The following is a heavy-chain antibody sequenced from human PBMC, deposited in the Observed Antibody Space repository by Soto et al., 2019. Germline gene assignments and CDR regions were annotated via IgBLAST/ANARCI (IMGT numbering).Heavy chain of an antibody. D-gene: IGHD3-3*01. CDR1: GFSFSTPGVG. J-gene: IGHJ4*01. CDR2: IYWDDDK. Sequence: QITLKESGPTLVKPTQTLTLTCSFSGFSFSTPGVGVGWIRQPPGKPLEWLALIYWDDDKRYSPSRRSRLTITKDTPRNQVVLLMTHMDPLDTGTYYCGHSPPYHTNLEPEHRGQGTLVTVSS. CDR3: GHSPPYHTNLEPEH. V-gene: IGHV2-5*02.